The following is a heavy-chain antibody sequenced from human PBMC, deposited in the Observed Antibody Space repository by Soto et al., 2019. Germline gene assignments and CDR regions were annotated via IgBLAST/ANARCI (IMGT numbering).Heavy chain of an antibody. J-gene: IGHJ6*02. CDR2: VHHSGST. CDR1: GGSISSLYW. D-gene: IGHD3-22*01. V-gene: IGHV4-4*02. Sequence: SETLSLTCAVSGGSISSLYWWSWVRQPPGKGLEWIGEVHHSGSTNYNPSLKSRVTISVDKPKNQFSLKLSSVTAADTAVYYCARSPDSSGYYPRRYYYGMDVWGQGTTVTVSS. CDR3: ARSPDSSGYYPRRYYYGMDV.